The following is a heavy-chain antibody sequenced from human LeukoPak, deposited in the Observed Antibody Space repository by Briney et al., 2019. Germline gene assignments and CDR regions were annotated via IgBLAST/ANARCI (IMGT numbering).Heavy chain of an antibody. Sequence: PSETLSLTCTVSGGSIRSSYYYWGWIRQPPGKGLEWIGSIYYSGSTYYNPSLKSRVTISVDTSKNQFSLKLSSVTAADTAAYYCARHGAATVIDYWGQGTLVTVSS. CDR2: IYYSGST. D-gene: IGHD2-15*01. V-gene: IGHV4-39*01. CDR3: ARHGAATVIDY. CDR1: GGSIRSSYYY. J-gene: IGHJ4*02.